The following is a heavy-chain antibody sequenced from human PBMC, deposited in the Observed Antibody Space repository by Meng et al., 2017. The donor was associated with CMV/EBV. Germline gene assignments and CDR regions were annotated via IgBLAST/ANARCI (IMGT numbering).Heavy chain of an antibody. CDR1: GGTFSSYA. CDR2: IIPILGIA. CDR3: ARDSTGGSYDP. Sequence: SVKVSCKASGGTFSSYAISWVRQAPGQGLEWMGGIIPILGIANYAQKFQGRVTITADKSTSTAHMELRSLRSDDTAVYYCARDSTGGSYDPWGQGTLVTVSS. D-gene: IGHD1-26*01. J-gene: IGHJ5*02. V-gene: IGHV1-69*10.